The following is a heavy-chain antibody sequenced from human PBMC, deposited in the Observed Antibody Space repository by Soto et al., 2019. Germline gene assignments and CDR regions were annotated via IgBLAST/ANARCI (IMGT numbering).Heavy chain of an antibody. V-gene: IGHV1-46*03. CDR1: GYTFTSYY. Sequence: QVQLVQSGAEVKKHGASVKASCKASGYTFTSYYMHWVRQAPGQGLEWMGISNPSGGSTSYAQKFQGRVTMTRVTSTGTVYVELSSVRFEDTAGYYWARSGTDYSYGMDVWGQGTTVPVSS. CDR2: SNPSGGST. J-gene: IGHJ6*02. CDR3: ARSGTDYSYGMDV.